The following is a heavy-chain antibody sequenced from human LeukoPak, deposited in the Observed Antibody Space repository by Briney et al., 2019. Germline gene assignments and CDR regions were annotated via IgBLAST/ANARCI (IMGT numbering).Heavy chain of an antibody. D-gene: IGHD2-2*01. CDR3: ARAPVAGYCSSTSCYWPDAEYYFDY. J-gene: IGHJ4*02. CDR2: ISGSSSYI. CDR1: GFTFSSYS. Sequence: GGSLRLSCAASGFTFSSYSMNWVRQAPGKGLEWVSSISGSSSYIYYADSVKGRFTISRDNAKNSLYLQMNSLRAEDTAVYYCARAPVAGYCSSTSCYWPDAEYYFDYWGQGTLVTVSS. V-gene: IGHV3-21*01.